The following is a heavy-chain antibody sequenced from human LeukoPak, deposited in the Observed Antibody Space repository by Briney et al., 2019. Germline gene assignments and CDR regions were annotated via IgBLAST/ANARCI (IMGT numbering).Heavy chain of an antibody. CDR2: MNPNSGNT. D-gene: IGHD6-13*01. Sequence: ASVKVSYKASGYTFTSYDINWVRQATGQGLEWMGWMNPNSGNTGYAQKFQGRVTMTRNTSISTAYMELSSLRSEDTAVYYCARGPQAAAGTYYFDYWGQGTLVTVSS. V-gene: IGHV1-8*01. CDR3: ARGPQAAAGTYYFDY. J-gene: IGHJ4*02. CDR1: GYTFTSYD.